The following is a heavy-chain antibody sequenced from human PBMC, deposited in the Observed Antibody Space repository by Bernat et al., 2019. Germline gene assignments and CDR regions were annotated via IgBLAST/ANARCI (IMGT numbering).Heavy chain of an antibody. Sequence: QVQLVQSGIEVKKPGASVKVSCKASGYTFTSYGISWVRQAPGQGLEWMGWISAHSGNTNYAQKLQGRVTMTTDTSTSTAYMELRSLRSDDTAVYYCARGPDYDILTGYVDPEKYGMDVWGQGTTVTVSS. J-gene: IGHJ6*02. D-gene: IGHD3-9*01. CDR2: ISAHSGNT. CDR3: ARGPDYDILTGYVDPEKYGMDV. CDR1: GYTFTSYG. V-gene: IGHV1-18*04.